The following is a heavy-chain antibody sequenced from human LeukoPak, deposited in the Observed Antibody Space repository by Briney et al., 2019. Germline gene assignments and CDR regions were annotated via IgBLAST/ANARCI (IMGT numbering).Heavy chain of an antibody. CDR3: ARDRYYYDSSGYYHDY. Sequence: GGSLRLSCAASGFTFSDYYMSWVRQAPGKGLEWVSYISSSSSYTNYADSVKGRFTISRDNAKNSLYLQMNSLRAEDTAVYYCARDRYYYDSSGYYHDYWGQGTLVTVSS. CDR1: GFTFSDYY. J-gene: IGHJ4*02. D-gene: IGHD3-22*01. CDR2: ISSSSSYT. V-gene: IGHV3-11*06.